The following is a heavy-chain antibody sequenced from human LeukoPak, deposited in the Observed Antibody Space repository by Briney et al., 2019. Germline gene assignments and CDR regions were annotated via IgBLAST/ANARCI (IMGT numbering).Heavy chain of an antibody. J-gene: IGHJ4*02. Sequence: ASVKVSCKASGYTFTYYYMHWVRQAPGQGLEWMGIINPSGGSTSYAQKFQGRVTMTRDTSTSTVYMEVSSLRSEDTAVYYCARKAGGSYRLDYWGQGTPVTVSS. D-gene: IGHD1-26*01. CDR1: GYTFTYYY. CDR3: ARKAGGSYRLDY. CDR2: INPSGGST. V-gene: IGHV1-46*01.